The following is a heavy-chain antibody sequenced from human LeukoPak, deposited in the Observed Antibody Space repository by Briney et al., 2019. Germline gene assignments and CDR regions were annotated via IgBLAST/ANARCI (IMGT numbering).Heavy chain of an antibody. J-gene: IGHJ4*02. D-gene: IGHD3-3*02. CDR2: IKQDGSEK. CDR3: ARDHLSCFDY. CDR1: GFTFSGYW. V-gene: IGHV3-7*01. Sequence: PGGSLRLSCAASGFTFSGYWMTWVRQAPGKGLEWVANIKQDGSEKYYVDSVKGRFTISRDNAKNSLYLQMNSLRAEDTAVYYCARDHLSCFDYWGQGTLVTVSS.